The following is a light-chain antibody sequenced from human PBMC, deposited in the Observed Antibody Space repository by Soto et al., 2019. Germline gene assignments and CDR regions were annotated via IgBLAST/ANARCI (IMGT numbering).Light chain of an antibody. Sequence: EIVLTQSPATLSVFPGERVTLSCRASQSISTNLAWYQQKPGQAPRLLIHGPSTRATGVPARFSGSGSGTEFTLTISSLHSEDFAIYYCQQYTHWPVWTFGQGTKVEIK. CDR1: QSISTN. CDR3: QQYTHWPVWT. CDR2: GPS. J-gene: IGKJ1*01. V-gene: IGKV3-15*01.